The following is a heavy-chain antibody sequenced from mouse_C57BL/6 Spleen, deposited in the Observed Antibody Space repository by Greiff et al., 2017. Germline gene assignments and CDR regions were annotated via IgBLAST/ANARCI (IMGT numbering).Heavy chain of an antibody. V-gene: IGHV5-4*03. CDR3: ARKGDNFYFDY. D-gene: IGHD1-3*01. CDR2: ISDGGSYT. J-gene: IGHJ2*01. Sequence: EVKVVESGGGLVKPGGSLKLSCAASGFTFSSYAMSWVRQTPEKRLEWVATISDGGSYTYYPDNVKGRFTISRDNAKNNLYLQMSHLKSEDTAMYYCARKGDNFYFDYWGQGTTLTVSS. CDR1: GFTFSSYA.